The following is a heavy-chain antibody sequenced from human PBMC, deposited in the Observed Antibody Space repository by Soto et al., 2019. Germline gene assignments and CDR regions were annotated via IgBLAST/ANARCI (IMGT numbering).Heavy chain of an antibody. CDR2: INPNSGGT. J-gene: IGHJ6*02. V-gene: IGHV1-2*02. Sequence: ASVKVSCKASGYTFTGYYMHWVRQAPGQGLEWMGWINPNSGGTNYAQKFQGRVTMTRDTSISTAYMELSRLRSDDTAVYYCASEGVLYLTTYYYYGMDVWGQGTTVTVSS. D-gene: IGHD4-4*01. CDR3: ASEGVLYLTTYYYYGMDV. CDR1: GYTFTGYY.